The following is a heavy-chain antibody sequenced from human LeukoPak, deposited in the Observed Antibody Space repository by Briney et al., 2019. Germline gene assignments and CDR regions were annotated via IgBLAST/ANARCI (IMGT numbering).Heavy chain of an antibody. V-gene: IGHV4-39*01. Sequence: SETLSLTCTVSGGSISSSSYYWGWIRQPPGKGLEWIGSIYCSGSTYYNPSLKSRVTISVDTSKNQFSLKLSSVTAADTAVYYCARPYSSGWYPWDYWGQGTLVTVSS. CDR3: ARPYSSGWYPWDY. D-gene: IGHD6-19*01. J-gene: IGHJ4*02. CDR1: GGSISSSSYY. CDR2: IYCSGST.